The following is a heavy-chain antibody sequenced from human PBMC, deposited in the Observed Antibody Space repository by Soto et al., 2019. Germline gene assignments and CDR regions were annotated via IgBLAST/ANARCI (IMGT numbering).Heavy chain of an antibody. D-gene: IGHD3-3*01. V-gene: IGHV3-30-3*01. Sequence: GGSLRLSCAASGFAFSSYAMHWVRQAPGKGLEWVAVISYDGSNKYYADSVKGRFTISRDNSKNTLYLQMNSLRAEDTAVYYCARGQSHYDFWSGYPPTFDYWGQGTLVTVSS. J-gene: IGHJ4*02. CDR2: ISYDGSNK. CDR3: ARGQSHYDFWSGYPPTFDY. CDR1: GFAFSSYA.